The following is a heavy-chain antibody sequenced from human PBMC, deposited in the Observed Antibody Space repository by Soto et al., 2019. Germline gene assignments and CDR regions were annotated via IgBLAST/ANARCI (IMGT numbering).Heavy chain of an antibody. V-gene: IGHV3-11*06. D-gene: IGHD5-12*01. J-gene: IGHJ5*02. Sequence: GGSLRLSCAASGFTFSDYYMSWIRQAPGKGLEWVSYISSSSSYTNYADSVKGRFTISRDNAKNSLYLQMNSLRAEDTAVYYCARVGETATTFDPWGQGTLVTVSS. CDR1: GFTFSDYY. CDR3: ARVGETATTFDP. CDR2: ISSSSSYT.